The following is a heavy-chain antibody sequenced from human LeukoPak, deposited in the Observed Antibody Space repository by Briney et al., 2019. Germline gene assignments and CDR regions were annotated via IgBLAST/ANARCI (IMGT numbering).Heavy chain of an antibody. Sequence: ASVKVSCKASGYTFTSCDINWVRQATGQGLEWMGWMNPNSGNTGYAQKFQGRVTMTRNTSISTAYMELSSLRSEDTAVYYCVIVGAPRDDFDYWGQGTLVTVSS. V-gene: IGHV1-8*01. J-gene: IGHJ4*02. D-gene: IGHD1-26*01. CDR3: VIVGAPRDDFDY. CDR1: GYTFTSCD. CDR2: MNPNSGNT.